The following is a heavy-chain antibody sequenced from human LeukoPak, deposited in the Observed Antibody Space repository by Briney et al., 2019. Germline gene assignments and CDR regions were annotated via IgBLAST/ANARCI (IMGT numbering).Heavy chain of an antibody. Sequence: GASVKVSCKASGYTFTGYYMHWVRQAPGQGLEWMGWINPNSGGTNYAQKFQGRVTMTRDASISTAYMELSRLRSDDTAVYYCARWAFRMELVRWSGYMDVWGKGTTVTVSS. V-gene: IGHV1-2*02. J-gene: IGHJ6*03. CDR1: GYTFTGYY. CDR3: ARWAFRMELVRWSGYMDV. CDR2: INPNSGGT. D-gene: IGHD4-23*01.